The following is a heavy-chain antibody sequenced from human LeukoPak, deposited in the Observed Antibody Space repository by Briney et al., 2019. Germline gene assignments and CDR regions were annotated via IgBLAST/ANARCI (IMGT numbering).Heavy chain of an antibody. CDR2: ISSSSSTI. J-gene: IGHJ3*02. V-gene: IGHV3-48*04. CDR3: ARDRGYDFWSGYKPADDAFDI. Sequence: GGSLRLSCAASGFTFSTYAMNWVRQAPGKGLDWVSYISSSSSTIYYADSVKGRFTISRDNAKNSLYLQMNSLRAEDTAVYYCARDRGYDFWSGYKPADDAFDIWGQGTMVTVSS. CDR1: GFTFSTYA. D-gene: IGHD3-3*01.